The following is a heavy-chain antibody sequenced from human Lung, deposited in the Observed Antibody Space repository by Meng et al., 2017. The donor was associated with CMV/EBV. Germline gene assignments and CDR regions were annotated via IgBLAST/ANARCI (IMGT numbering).Heavy chain of an antibody. J-gene: IGHJ6*02. V-gene: IGHV3-30-3*01. CDR3: AGAQERYRVTMIVVVITEYYYGMDV. D-gene: IGHD3-22*01. Sequence: GSXRLXXAASGFTFSSYAMHWVRQAPGKALEWVAVISYDGSNKYYADSVKGRFTISRDNSKNTLYLQMNSLRAEDTAVYYCAGAQERYRVTMIVVVITEYYYGMDVWXQGTXVTVSS. CDR2: ISYDGSNK. CDR1: GFTFSSYA.